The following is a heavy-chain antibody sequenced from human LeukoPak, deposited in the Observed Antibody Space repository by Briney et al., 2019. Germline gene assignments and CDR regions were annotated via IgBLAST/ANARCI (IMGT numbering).Heavy chain of an antibody. CDR3: AKEQPNYYDSSGYSDYFDY. J-gene: IGHJ4*02. Sequence: GGSLRLSCAASGFSLSDYGLHWVRQGPGKGLEWLAVINYDGSNKYYADSVKGRFTISRDNSKNTLYPQMNSLRAEDTAVYYCAKEQPNYYDSSGYSDYFDYWGQGTLVTVSS. V-gene: IGHV3-30*02. CDR1: GFSLSDYG. D-gene: IGHD3-22*01. CDR2: INYDGSNK.